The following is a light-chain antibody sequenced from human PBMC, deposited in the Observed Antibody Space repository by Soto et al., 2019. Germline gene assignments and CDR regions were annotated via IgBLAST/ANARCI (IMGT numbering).Light chain of an antibody. Sequence: DIQMTQSPSPLSASVGDRVTITCRASQNTSPWLAWYQQKPGKAPKILIYKASSLESGVPSRFSGSDSGTEFTLTISSLQPDDFATYYCQQYKTYFRTFGQGTKLEIK. CDR1: QNTSPW. J-gene: IGKJ2*01. V-gene: IGKV1-5*03. CDR3: QQYKTYFRT. CDR2: KAS.